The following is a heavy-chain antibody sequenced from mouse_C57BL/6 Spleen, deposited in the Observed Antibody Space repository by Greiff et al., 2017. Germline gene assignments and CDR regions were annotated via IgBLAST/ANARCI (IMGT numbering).Heavy chain of an antibody. Sequence: QVQLQQSGAELVRPGTSVKMSCKASGYTFTNYWIGWAKQRPGHGLEWIGDIYPGGGYTNYNEKFKGKATLTADKSSSTAYMQFSSLTSEDSAIYYCARRDGSSLWYFDVWGTGTTVTVSS. CDR3: ARRDGSSLWYFDV. CDR1: GYTFTNYW. J-gene: IGHJ1*03. V-gene: IGHV1-63*01. D-gene: IGHD1-1*01. CDR2: IYPGGGYT.